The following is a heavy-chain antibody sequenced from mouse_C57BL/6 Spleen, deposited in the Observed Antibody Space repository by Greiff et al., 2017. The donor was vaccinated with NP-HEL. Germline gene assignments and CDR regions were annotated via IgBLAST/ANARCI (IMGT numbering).Heavy chain of an antibody. V-gene: IGHV14-4*01. CDR2: IDPENGDT. CDR3: TPRTTVRFAY. CDR1: GFNIKDDY. Sequence: EVQLVESGAELERPGASVKLSCTASGFNIKDDYMHWVKQRPEQGLEWIGWIDPENGDTEYASKFQGKATITADTSSNTAYLQLSSLTSEDTAVYYCTPRTTVRFAYWGQGTLVTVSA. D-gene: IGHD1-1*01. J-gene: IGHJ3*01.